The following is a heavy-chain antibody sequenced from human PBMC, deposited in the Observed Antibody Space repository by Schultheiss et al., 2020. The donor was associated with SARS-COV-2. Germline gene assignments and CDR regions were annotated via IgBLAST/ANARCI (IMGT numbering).Heavy chain of an antibody. Sequence: GESLKISCAASGFTFSSYWMSWVRQAPGKGLEWVANIKQDGSEKYYVDSVKGRFTISRDNAKNSLYLQMNSLRAEDTAVYYCARVGSYYYDSSGDEYFQHWGQGTLVTVSS. D-gene: IGHD3-22*01. J-gene: IGHJ1*01. V-gene: IGHV3-7*01. CDR3: ARVGSYYYDSSGDEYFQH. CDR2: IKQDGSEK. CDR1: GFTFSSYW.